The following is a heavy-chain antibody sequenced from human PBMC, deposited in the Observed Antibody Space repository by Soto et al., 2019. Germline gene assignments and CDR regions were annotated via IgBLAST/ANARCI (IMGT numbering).Heavy chain of an antibody. CDR2: MYYSRST. CDR3: AIGSGEYYFGMDV. CDR1: GGSISSGGYY. V-gene: IGHV4-31*03. D-gene: IGHD6-19*01. Sequence: QVQLQESGPGLVKPSQTLSLTCTVSGGSISSGGYYRSWIRQHPGKGLEWIGYMYYSRSTYYNPSLKSRVTISVDTSKNQFSLKLNSVPAADTAVYYCAIGSGEYYFGMDVWGQGTTVTVSS. J-gene: IGHJ6*02.